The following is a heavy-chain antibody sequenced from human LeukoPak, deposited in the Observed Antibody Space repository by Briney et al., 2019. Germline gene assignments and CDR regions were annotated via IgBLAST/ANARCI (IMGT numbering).Heavy chain of an antibody. V-gene: IGHV3-30*02. CDR3: AKDQVVPNYYYMDV. J-gene: IGHJ6*03. D-gene: IGHD2-15*01. CDR2: IRYDGNNR. Sequence: GGALTLSCAASGFIFSSYAMHWVRQAPGKGLEWVAFIRYDGNNRYYAESVKGRFTISRDNSKNTLYLPMNSLRVEATALYYCAKDQVVPNYYYMDVWGKGTTVTVSS. CDR1: GFIFSSYA.